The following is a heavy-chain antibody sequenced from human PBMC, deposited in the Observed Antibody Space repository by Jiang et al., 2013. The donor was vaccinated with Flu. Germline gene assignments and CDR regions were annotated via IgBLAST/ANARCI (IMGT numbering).Heavy chain of an antibody. D-gene: IGHD3-22*01. Sequence: CAVYGGSFSGYYWSWIRQPPGKGLEWIGEINHSGSTNYNPSLKSRVTISVDTSKNQFSLKLSSVTAADTAVYYCARGSRVDYDSSGHLVSAQRYFDYWGQGTLVTVSS. CDR1: GGSFSGYY. CDR3: ARGSRVDYDSSGHLVSAQRYFDY. J-gene: IGHJ4*02. CDR2: INHSGST. V-gene: IGHV4-34*01.